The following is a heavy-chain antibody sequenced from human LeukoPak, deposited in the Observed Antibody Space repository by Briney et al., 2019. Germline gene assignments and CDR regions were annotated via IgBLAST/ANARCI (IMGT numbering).Heavy chain of an antibody. V-gene: IGHV3-7*03. CDR2: IIQDGSEN. J-gene: IGHJ4*02. CDR1: GLTFSKYC. Sequence: AESLSLTCAVSGLTFSKYCLAWVRPAPGEGLEWVANIIQDGSENNYVDSVKGRFTISRDNAKSSLYLQMNSLKDEDTAVYHCVSLGCTADACFLSSFNCFDHWGEGSLVTVSS. CDR3: VSLGCTADACFLSSFNCFDH. D-gene: IGHD2-8*02.